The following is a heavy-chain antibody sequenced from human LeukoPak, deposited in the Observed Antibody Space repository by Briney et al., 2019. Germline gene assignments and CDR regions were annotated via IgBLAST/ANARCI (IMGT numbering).Heavy chain of an antibody. CDR3: ARGAEGFWSGYYENNWFDP. V-gene: IGHV1-8*01. D-gene: IGHD3-3*01. Sequence: ASVKVSCKASGYTFTSYDINWVRQATGQGLEWMGWMNPNSGNTGYAQKFQGRVTMTRNTSISTAYMELSSPRSEDTAVYYCARGAEGFWSGYYENNWFDPWGQGTLVTVSS. CDR2: MNPNSGNT. CDR1: GYTFTSYD. J-gene: IGHJ5*02.